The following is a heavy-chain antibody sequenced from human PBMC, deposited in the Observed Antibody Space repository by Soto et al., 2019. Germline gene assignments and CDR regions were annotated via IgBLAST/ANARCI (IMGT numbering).Heavy chain of an antibody. CDR1: GFSFNSYG. CDR3: AKNSRHIVVLTTFLDS. J-gene: IGHJ5*01. Sequence: QAQLVASGGGVVQPGGSLRLSCAASGFSFNSYGMHWVRQAPGKGLEWVAFISYDRSRTYYADSVKGRFTISRDGSTKTLFLEMNSLRNEDSGVYYCAKNSRHIVVLTTFLDSWGQGDLVTVSS. D-gene: IGHD2-21*02. V-gene: IGHV3-30*18. CDR2: ISYDRSRT.